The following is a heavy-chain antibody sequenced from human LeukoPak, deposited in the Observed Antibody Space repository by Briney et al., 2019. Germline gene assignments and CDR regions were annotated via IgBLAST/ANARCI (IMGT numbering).Heavy chain of an antibody. J-gene: IGHJ4*02. CDR3: ARRALHFDY. CDR2: IYYSGST. Sequence: PSETLSLTCTVSGGSISSSSYYWGWIRQPPGKGLEWIGSIYYSGSTYYNPSLKSRVTISVDTSKNQFSLKLSSVTATDTAVYFCARRALHFDYWGQGTLVTVSS. CDR1: GGSISSSSYY. V-gene: IGHV4-39*01.